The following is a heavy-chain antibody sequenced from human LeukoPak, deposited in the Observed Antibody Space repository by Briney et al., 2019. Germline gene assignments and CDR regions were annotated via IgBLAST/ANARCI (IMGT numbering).Heavy chain of an antibody. V-gene: IGHV3-9*01. Sequence: GGSLRLSCAASGFTFSDHYMDWVRQAPGKGLEWVSGISWNSGSIGYADSVKGRFTISRDNAKNSLYLQMNSLRAEDTALYYCAKAPAYSSGWHTYVDYWGQGTLVTVSS. D-gene: IGHD6-19*01. J-gene: IGHJ4*02. CDR2: ISWNSGSI. CDR3: AKAPAYSSGWHTYVDY. CDR1: GFTFSDHY.